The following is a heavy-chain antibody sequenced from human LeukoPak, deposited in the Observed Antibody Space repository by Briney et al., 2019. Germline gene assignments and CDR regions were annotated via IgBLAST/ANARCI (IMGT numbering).Heavy chain of an antibody. D-gene: IGHD3-3*01. V-gene: IGHV3-43*01. CDR2: ISWDGGST. CDR3: AKEEPTYYDFCTDV. J-gene: IGHJ6*04. CDR1: GFTFDDYT. Sequence: GGSLRLSCAASGFTFDDYTMHWVRQAPGKGLEWVSLISWDGGSTYYADSVKGRFTISRDNSKNSLYLQMNSLRTEDTALYYCAKEEPTYYDFCTDVWGKGTTVTVSS.